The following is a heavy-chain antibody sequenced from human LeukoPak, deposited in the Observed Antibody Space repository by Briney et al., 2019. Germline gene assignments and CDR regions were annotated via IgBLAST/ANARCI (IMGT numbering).Heavy chain of an antibody. D-gene: IGHD5-24*01. J-gene: IGHJ4*02. CDR3: ARGGYNYYTFDY. CDR2: ISAYGGST. V-gene: IGHV3-23*01. Sequence: GGSLRLSCAASGFTFSSYAMNWVRQAPGKGLEWVSGISAYGGSTYYADSVKGRFTISRDNAKNSLYLQMNSLRAEDTAVYYCARGGYNYYTFDYWGQGTLVTVSS. CDR1: GFTFSSYA.